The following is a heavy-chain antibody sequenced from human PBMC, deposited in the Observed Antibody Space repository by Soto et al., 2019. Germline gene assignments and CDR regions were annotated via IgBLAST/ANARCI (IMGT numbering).Heavy chain of an antibody. CDR2: IHHSGST. D-gene: IGHD4-17*01. CDR3: ARDYGDYVGSQAGNYFDY. CDR1: GGSISGYY. J-gene: IGHJ4*02. Sequence: PSETLSLTCAVSGGSISGYYWSWIRQPPGKGLEWIGYIHHSGSTNYNPSLKSRVTISVDTSKNQFSLKLTSVTAADTAVYYWARDYGDYVGSQAGNYFDYCGQGTLVTVSS. V-gene: IGHV4-59*12.